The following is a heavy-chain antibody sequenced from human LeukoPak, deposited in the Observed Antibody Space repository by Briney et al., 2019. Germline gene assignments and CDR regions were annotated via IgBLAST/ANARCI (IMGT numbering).Heavy chain of an antibody. CDR3: ARSPSLQLERRFDY. Sequence: SETLSLTCTVSGGSISSYYWSWIRQPPGKGLEWIGYIYYSGSTNYNPSLKSRVTISVATSKNQFSLKLSSVTAADTAVYYCARSPSLQLERRFDYWGQGTLVTVSS. D-gene: IGHD1-1*01. CDR2: IYYSGST. J-gene: IGHJ4*02. V-gene: IGHV4-59*08. CDR1: GGSISSYY.